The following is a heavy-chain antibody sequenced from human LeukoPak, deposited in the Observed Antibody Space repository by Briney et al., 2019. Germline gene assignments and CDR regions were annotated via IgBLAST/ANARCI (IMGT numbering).Heavy chain of an antibody. J-gene: IGHJ6*03. CDR3: ARDPYSGSYGADYYYYMDV. CDR1: GFTFSSYS. CDR2: ISSSSSII. D-gene: IGHD1-26*01. V-gene: IGHV3-48*01. Sequence: PGGSLRLSCAASGFTFSSYSMNWVRQAPGKGLEWVSYISSSSSIIYYADSVKGRFTISRDNAKNSLYLQMNSLRAEDTAVYYCARDPYSGSYGADYYYYMDVWGKGTTVTISS.